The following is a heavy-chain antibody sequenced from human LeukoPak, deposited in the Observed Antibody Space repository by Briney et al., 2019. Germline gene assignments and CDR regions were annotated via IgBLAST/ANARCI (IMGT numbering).Heavy chain of an antibody. Sequence: VKVSCKASGGTFSSYAISWVRQAPGQGLEWMGGIIPIFGTANYAQKFPGRVTITTDESTSTAYMELSSLRSEDTAVYYCARENSYYYDSGGYYYFDYWGQGTLVTVSS. CDR1: GGTFSSYA. CDR2: IIPIFGTA. V-gene: IGHV1-69*13. D-gene: IGHD3-22*01. J-gene: IGHJ4*02. CDR3: ARENSYYYDSGGYYYFDY.